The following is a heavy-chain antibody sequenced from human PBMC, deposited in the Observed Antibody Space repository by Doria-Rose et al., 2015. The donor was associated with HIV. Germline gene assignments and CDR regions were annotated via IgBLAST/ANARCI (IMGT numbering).Heavy chain of an antibody. CDR1: GVSLSSPGMG. J-gene: IGHJ4*02. Sequence: SGPVLVKPTETLTLTCTVSGVSLSSPGMGVSWIRQPPGKALEWLANIFSDDERSYKTSLKSRLNISRGTSKSQVVLTMTDRDPEDTATYYCARIKSSRWYHKYYFDFWGQGTLVIVSA. CDR2: IFSDDER. V-gene: IGHV2-26*01. CDR3: ARIKSSRWYHKYYFDF. D-gene: IGHD6-13*01.